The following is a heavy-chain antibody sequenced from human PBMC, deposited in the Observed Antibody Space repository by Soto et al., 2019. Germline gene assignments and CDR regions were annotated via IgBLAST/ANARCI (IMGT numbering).Heavy chain of an antibody. V-gene: IGHV3-13*01. J-gene: IGHJ4*02. CDR1: GFTFSSYD. CDR2: IGTAGDT. Sequence: EVQLVESGGGLVQPGGSLRLSCAASGFTFSSYDMHWVRQATGKGLEWVSAIGTAGDTYYPGSVKGRFTISRENAKNSLYLQMNSLRAGDTAVYYCARASYYYDSSGYYLYYFDYWGQGTLVTVSS. D-gene: IGHD3-22*01. CDR3: ARASYYYDSSGYYLYYFDY.